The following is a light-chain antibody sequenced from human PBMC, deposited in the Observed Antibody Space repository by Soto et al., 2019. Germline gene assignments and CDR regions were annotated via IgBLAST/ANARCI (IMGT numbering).Light chain of an antibody. J-gene: IGKJ3*01. V-gene: IGKV3-15*01. Sequence: EIVMTQSPATLSVSPGVRATLSCRASQSVSSNLAWYQQKPGQAPRLLIYGASTRATGIPARFSGSGSGTEFTLTISSLQSEDFAVYYCQQYNNLPPLFTFGPGTKVDIK. CDR3: QQYNNLPPLFT. CDR1: QSVSSN. CDR2: GAS.